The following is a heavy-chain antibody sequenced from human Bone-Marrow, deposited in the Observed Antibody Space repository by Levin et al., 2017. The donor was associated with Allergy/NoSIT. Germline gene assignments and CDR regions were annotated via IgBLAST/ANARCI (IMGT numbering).Heavy chain of an antibody. J-gene: IGHJ6*02. V-gene: IGHV1-69*13. CDR3: ARDGPLFGGAYGMDV. D-gene: IGHD3-16*01. Sequence: SVKVSCKASGGTFSSYAISWVRQAPGQGLEWMGGIIPIFGTANYAQKFQGRVTITADESTSTAYMELSSLRSEDTAVYYCARDGPLFGGAYGMDVWGQGTTVTVSS. CDR1: GGTFSSYA. CDR2: IIPIFGTA.